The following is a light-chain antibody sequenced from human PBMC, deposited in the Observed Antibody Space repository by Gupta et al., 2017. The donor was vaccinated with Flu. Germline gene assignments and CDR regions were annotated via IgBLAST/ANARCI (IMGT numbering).Light chain of an antibody. CDR3: QQYGSPWT. CDR1: QSLNSNY. Sequence: EIVLTQSPGTLSLSPGERATLSCRASQSLNSNYLAWYQQKPGQAPRLLIYGGSSRATGIPDRFSGSGSGTDFTLTISRLEPEDFAVYYCQQYGSPWTFGQGTEVEI. V-gene: IGKV3-20*01. CDR2: GGS. J-gene: IGKJ1*01.